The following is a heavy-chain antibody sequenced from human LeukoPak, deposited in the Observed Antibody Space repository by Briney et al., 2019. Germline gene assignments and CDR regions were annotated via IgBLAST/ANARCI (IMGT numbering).Heavy chain of an antibody. CDR3: VKVGCCSGCYNEWFDS. V-gene: IGHV3-30*02. J-gene: IGHJ5*01. Sequence: GGSLRLSCAASGFTFSSYGMHWVRQAPGKGLQWVAFIRYDGSDKYYLDSVKGRFTLSRDNSKNTLYLQMNSLRPEDTAMYYCVKVGCCSGCYNEWFDSWGQGTLVTISS. D-gene: IGHD2-15*01. CDR1: GFTFSSYG. CDR2: IRYDGSDK.